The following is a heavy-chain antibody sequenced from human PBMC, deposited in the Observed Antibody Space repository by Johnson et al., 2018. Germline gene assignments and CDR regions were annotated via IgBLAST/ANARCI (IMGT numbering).Heavy chain of an antibody. J-gene: IGHJ1*01. CDR3: AKEGRLFRYFAVAFSCQH. V-gene: IGHV3-30*18. Sequence: QLVESGGGVVQPGRSLRLSCAASGFTFSSYGMHWVRQAPGKGLEWVAVISYDGTNKYYADSVKGRSTISRNNSKNTLYLQRNILMAEDTAVYYCAKEGRLFRYFAVAFSCQHWGQGTLVTVSS. CDR1: GFTFSSYG. CDR2: ISYDGTNK. D-gene: IGHD3-9*01.